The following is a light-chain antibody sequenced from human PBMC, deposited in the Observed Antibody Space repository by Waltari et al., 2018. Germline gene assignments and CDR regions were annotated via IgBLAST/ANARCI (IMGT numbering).Light chain of an antibody. CDR2: DAS. V-gene: IGKV3-11*01. CDR3: QQRSNWPLST. Sequence: EIVFTQSPATLSLSPGERATLSCRASQSVSSYLAWYQQKPGQAPRLLIYDASNRATGIPARFSGSGSGTDFTLTISSLEPEDFAVYYCQQRSNWPLSTFGPGTKVDIK. J-gene: IGKJ3*01. CDR1: QSVSSY.